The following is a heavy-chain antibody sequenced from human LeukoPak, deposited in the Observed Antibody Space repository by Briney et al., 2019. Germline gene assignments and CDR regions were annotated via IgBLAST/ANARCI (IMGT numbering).Heavy chain of an antibody. J-gene: IGHJ4*02. V-gene: IGHV1-69*13. D-gene: IGHD2-2*01. CDR1: GGTFSSYA. CDR2: IIPIFGTA. CDR3: APDCSSTSCYIDY. Sequence: GASVKVSCKASGGTFSSYAISWVRQSPGQGLEWMGGIIPIFGTANYAQKFQGRVTITADESTSTAYMELSSLRSEDTAVYYCAPDCSSTSCYIDYWGQGTLVTVSS.